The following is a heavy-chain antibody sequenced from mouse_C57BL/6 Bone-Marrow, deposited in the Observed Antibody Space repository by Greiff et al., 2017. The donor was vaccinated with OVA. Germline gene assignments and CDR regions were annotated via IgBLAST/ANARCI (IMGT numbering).Heavy chain of an antibody. V-gene: IGHV5-9*01. CDR2: ISGGGGNT. CDR1: GFTFSSYT. Sequence: EVKLVESGGGLVKPGGSLKLSCAASGFTFSSYTMSWVRQTPEKRLEWVATISGGGGNTYYPDSVKGRFTISRDTAKNTLYLQMSSLMFEDTSLYYCARHGYEGFDYWGQGTTLTVSS. CDR3: ARHGYEGFDY. J-gene: IGHJ2*01. D-gene: IGHD2-2*01.